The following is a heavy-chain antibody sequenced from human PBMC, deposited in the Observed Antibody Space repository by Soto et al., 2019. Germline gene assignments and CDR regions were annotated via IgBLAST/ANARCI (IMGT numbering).Heavy chain of an antibody. Sequence: ASVKVSCKASGYTFTSYGNNWVRQAPGQGLEWMGWINAYNGNTNYAQKLQGRVTMTTDTSTGTAYMELRSLRSDDTAVYYCARDRRDDEHDYWGQGTLVTVSS. D-gene: IGHD1-1*01. CDR3: ARDRRDDEHDY. CDR1: GYTFTSYG. J-gene: IGHJ4*02. V-gene: IGHV1-18*01. CDR2: INAYNGNT.